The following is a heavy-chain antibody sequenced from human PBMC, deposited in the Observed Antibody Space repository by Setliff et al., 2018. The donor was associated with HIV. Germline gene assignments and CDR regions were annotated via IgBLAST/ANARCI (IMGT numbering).Heavy chain of an antibody. V-gene: IGHV1-18*01. Sequence: GASVKVSCKASGYTFTSYGISWVRQAPGQGLEWMGWISAYNGNTNYAQKLQGRVTMTTDTSTSTAYMELRSLRSDDTAVYYCARDGYDFWSGYGSAFDIWGQGTMVTVSS. D-gene: IGHD3-3*01. CDR1: GYTFTSYG. J-gene: IGHJ3*02. CDR3: ARDGYDFWSGYGSAFDI. CDR2: ISAYNGNT.